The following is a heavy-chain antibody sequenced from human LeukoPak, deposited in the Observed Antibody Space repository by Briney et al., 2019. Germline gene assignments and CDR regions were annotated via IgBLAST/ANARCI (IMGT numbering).Heavy chain of an antibody. CDR2: INHSGST. D-gene: IGHD3-22*01. V-gene: IGHV4-39*07. CDR1: GGSISSSTYY. J-gene: IGHJ4*02. CDR3: ARGRRDYYDSSGPFDY. Sequence: SETQSLTCTVSGGSISSSTYYWSWIRQPPGKGLEWIGEINHSGSTNYNPSLKSRVTISVDTSKNQFSPKLSSVTAADTAVYYCARGRRDYYDSSGPFDYWGQGTLVTVSS.